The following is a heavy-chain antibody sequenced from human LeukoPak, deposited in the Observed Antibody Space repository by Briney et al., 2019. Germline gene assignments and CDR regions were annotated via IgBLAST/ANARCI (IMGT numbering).Heavy chain of an antibody. CDR2: INRSGST. CDR1: GGSFSGYY. Sequence: PSETLSLTCAVYGGSFSGYYWSWIRQPPGKGLEWIGEINRSGSTNYNPSLKSRVTISVDTSKNQFSLKLSSVTAADTAVYYCARVKGYCSGGSCYLGAFDIWGQGTMVTVSS. CDR3: ARVKGYCSGGSCYLGAFDI. D-gene: IGHD2-15*01. J-gene: IGHJ3*02. V-gene: IGHV4-34*01.